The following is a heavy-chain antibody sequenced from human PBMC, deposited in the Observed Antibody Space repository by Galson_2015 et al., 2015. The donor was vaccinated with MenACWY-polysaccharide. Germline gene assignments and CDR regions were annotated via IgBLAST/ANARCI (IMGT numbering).Heavy chain of an antibody. Sequence: SVKVSCKASGYTFTSYEINWVRQATGQGLEWMGWMNPNSGNTGFAQKFQGRVTMTRNTSISTAYMELSSLRSEDAAVYYCVRDPHPGTRSGPDYWGQGTLVTVSS. J-gene: IGHJ4*02. V-gene: IGHV1-8*01. CDR1: GYTFTSYE. CDR2: MNPNSGNT. D-gene: IGHD1-1*01. CDR3: VRDPHPGTRSGPDY.